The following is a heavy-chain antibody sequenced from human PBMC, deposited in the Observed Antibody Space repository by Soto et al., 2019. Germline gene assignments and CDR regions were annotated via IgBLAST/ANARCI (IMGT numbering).Heavy chain of an antibody. CDR1: GYSVSSNSAA. CDR2: TSYRFKWRN. D-gene: IGHD3-16*01. J-gene: IGHJ4*02. V-gene: IGHV6-1*01. CDR3: ARGDQGFDY. Sequence: SQTLSLTCAISGYSVSSNSAACAWIRQSPSRGPKWIGMTSYRFKWRNNYALSVKSRITINPDTSKNKFSLQLNSVTPEDTAVYYCARGDQGFDYWAQGTLVPVSS.